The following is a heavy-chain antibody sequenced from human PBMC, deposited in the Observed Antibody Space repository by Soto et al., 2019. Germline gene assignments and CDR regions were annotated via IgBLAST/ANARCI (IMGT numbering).Heavy chain of an antibody. D-gene: IGHD2-15*01. CDR2: IDPSDSYV. V-gene: IGHV5-10-1*01. CDR1: GYSFSSYW. J-gene: IGHJ6*02. CDR3: ATPDIVTSRGMDV. Sequence: GASLKISCKGSGYSFSSYWINWVRQMPGKGLEWMGRIDPSDSYVNYSPSFQGHVTISADKSINTAYLQWSSLKASDTAMYYCATPDIVTSRGMDVWGQGTTVTVSS.